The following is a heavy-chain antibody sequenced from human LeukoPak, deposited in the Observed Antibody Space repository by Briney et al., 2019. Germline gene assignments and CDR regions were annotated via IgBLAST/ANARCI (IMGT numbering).Heavy chain of an antibody. Sequence: PGGSLRLSCGASGFTFSDYSMNWVRQAPGKGLAWVASITSAGGYRYYADSVKGRFTISRDNAQDSLFLQTNSLRAEDTAVYFCATSGGFVLPNAITGNWYMDVWGRGTTVTVSS. D-gene: IGHD2-2*01. CDR2: ITSAGGYR. CDR3: ATSGGFVLPNAITGNWYMDV. CDR1: GFTFSDYS. J-gene: IGHJ6*03. V-gene: IGHV3-21*01.